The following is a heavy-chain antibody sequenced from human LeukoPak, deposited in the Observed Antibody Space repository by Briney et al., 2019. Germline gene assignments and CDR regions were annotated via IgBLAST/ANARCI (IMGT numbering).Heavy chain of an antibody. CDR2: ISSSGSII. Sequence: GGSLRLSCAASGFTFSSYEMNWVRQAPGKGLEWVSYISSSGSIIYYADSVKGRFTISRDSAKNSLYLQMNSLRAEDTAVYYCARGAYYYDSSGYYGAFDIWGRGTMVTVSS. V-gene: IGHV3-48*03. CDR1: GFTFSSYE. D-gene: IGHD3-22*01. CDR3: ARGAYYYDSSGYYGAFDI. J-gene: IGHJ3*02.